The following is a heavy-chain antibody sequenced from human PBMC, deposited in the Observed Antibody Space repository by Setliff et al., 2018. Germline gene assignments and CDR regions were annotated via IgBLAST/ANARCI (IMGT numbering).Heavy chain of an antibody. J-gene: IGHJ4*02. CDR2: ISGYKNNP. Sequence: ASVKVSCKASDYTFTDYGIYWVRQAPGQGLEWMGWISGYKNNPNYLQRMQGRFTMTTDTSTSTAYMELRSLRSDDTAVYYCARVALPAAIVRFDSWGQGTLVTVSS. CDR3: ARVALPAAIVRFDS. D-gene: IGHD2-2*01. CDR1: DYTFTDYG. V-gene: IGHV1-18*01.